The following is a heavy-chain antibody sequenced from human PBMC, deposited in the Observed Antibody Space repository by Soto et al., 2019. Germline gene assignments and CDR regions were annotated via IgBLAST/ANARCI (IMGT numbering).Heavy chain of an antibody. V-gene: IGHV4-39*01. CDR1: GDSVTISDYY. CDR3: AAHDSGVYDAEY. CDR2: IHYSGST. Sequence: QLQLQESGPGLVKPSETLSLTCTVSGDSVTISDYYWGWIRQPPGKGLEWIGSIHYSGSTYYNPSLKSRVTIAGDTSEKQFSLKRTSVTAAGAAVYYCAAHDSGVYDAEYLSQGTLVTVSA. J-gene: IGHJ4*02. D-gene: IGHD3-22*01.